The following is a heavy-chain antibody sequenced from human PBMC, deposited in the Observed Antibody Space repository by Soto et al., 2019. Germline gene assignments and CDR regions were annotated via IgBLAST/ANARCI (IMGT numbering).Heavy chain of an antibody. CDR2: IIPIFGTA. D-gene: IGHD3-3*01. J-gene: IGHJ5*02. CDR1: GGTFSSYA. V-gene: IGHV1-69*01. CDR3: ARVNSDPIWSGYYSVKNWFDP. Sequence: QVQLVQSGAEVKKPGSSVKVSCKASGGTFSSYAISWVRQAPGQGLEWMGGIIPIFGTANYAQKFQGRVTLTADESTSTAYMELSSLRSEDTAVYYCARVNSDPIWSGYYSVKNWFDPWGQGTLVTVSS.